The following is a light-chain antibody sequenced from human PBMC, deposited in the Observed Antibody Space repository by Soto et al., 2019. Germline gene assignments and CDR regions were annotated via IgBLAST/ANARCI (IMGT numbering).Light chain of an antibody. CDR3: MQGTHWPWT. CDR1: QSLVYSNGNAY. Sequence: DAVLTQSPLSLPVTLGQPAAISCRSSQSLVYSNGNAYLIWFQQRPGQSTRRLIYQVSTRDAGVPGRFRGSGSGTYFTLTIIRVEAEDVGLYDCMQGTHWPWTFGQGTTVEIK. CDR2: QVS. V-gene: IGKV2-30*01. J-gene: IGKJ1*01.